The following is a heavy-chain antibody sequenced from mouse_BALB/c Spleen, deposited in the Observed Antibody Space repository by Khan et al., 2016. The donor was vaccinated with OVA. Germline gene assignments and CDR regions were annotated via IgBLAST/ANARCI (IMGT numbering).Heavy chain of an antibody. J-gene: IGHJ2*01. Sequence: EVELVESGGGLVKPGGSLKFSCAASGFTFSNYAMSWVRQTPEKRLEWVATISSAGSFTYYPDSLKGRFTISGDQSTNTPYLQLNSLTSEDTAISYCARSTGYYGSNYFDYWGQGTTLTVSS. CDR2: ISSAGSFT. CDR3: ARSTGYYGSNYFDY. D-gene: IGHD1-1*01. CDR1: GFTFSNYA. V-gene: IGHV5-9-3*01.